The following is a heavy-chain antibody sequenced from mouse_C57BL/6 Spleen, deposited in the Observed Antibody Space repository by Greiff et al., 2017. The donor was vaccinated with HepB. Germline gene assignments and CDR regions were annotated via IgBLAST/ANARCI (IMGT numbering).Heavy chain of an antibody. V-gene: IGHV14-1*01. CDR3: TTGYYGSSFYWYFDV. Sequence: DVKLVESGAELVRPGASVKLSCTASGFNIKDYYMHWVKQRPEQGLEWIGRIDPEDGDTEYAPKFQGKATMTADTSSNTAYLQLSSLTSEDTAVYYCTTGYYGSSFYWYFDVWGTGTTATVSS. J-gene: IGHJ1*03. D-gene: IGHD1-1*01. CDR2: IDPEDGDT. CDR1: GFNIKDYY.